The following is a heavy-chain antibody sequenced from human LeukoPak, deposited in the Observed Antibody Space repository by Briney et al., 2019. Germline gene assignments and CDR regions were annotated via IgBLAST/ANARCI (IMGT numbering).Heavy chain of an antibody. CDR3: AKDYGALGYCSGGSCSWSTPP. Sequence: GGSQRLSCAASGSTISSYAMSCVRQAPGKGLEWVSAISGSGGSTYYADSVKGRFTISRDNSKNTLYLQMNSLRAEDTAVYYCAKDYGALGYCSGGSCSWSTPPWGQGTLVTVSS. D-gene: IGHD2-15*01. CDR2: ISGSGGST. V-gene: IGHV3-23*01. CDR1: GSTISSYA. J-gene: IGHJ4*02.